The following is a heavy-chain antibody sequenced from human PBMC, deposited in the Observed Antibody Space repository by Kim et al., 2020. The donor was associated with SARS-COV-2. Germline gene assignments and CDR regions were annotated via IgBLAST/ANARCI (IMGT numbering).Heavy chain of an antibody. J-gene: IGHJ3*02. CDR1: GFTFSSYS. V-gene: IGHV3-21*01. D-gene: IGHD3-9*01. Sequence: GGSLRLSCAASGFTFSSYSMNWVRQAPGKGLEWVSSISSSSSYIYYADSVKGRFTISRDNAKNSLYLQMNSLRAEDTAVYYCARPRRGGSYYDILTGYHDAFDIWGQGTMVTVSS. CDR3: ARPRRGGSYYDILTGYHDAFDI. CDR2: ISSSSSYI.